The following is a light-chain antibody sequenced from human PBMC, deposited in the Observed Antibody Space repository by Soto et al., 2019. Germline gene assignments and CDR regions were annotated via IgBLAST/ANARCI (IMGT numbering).Light chain of an antibody. J-gene: IGKJ1*01. CDR2: ATS. Sequence: DIQMTQSPSSLSASVGDRVIITCRASQTITGYLNWYQQKPGKAPNLLIYATSSLSSGVPSRFSGSGSGTNFPLTLPSLQREDIAVYYCQQSRTFGHGTKVEIK. CDR3: QQSRT. CDR1: QTITGY. V-gene: IGKV1-39*01.